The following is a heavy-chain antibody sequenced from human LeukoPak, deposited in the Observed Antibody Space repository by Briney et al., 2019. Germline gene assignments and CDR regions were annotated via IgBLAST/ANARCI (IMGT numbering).Heavy chain of an antibody. V-gene: IGHV3-30-3*01. J-gene: IGHJ4*02. CDR2: ISYDGSNK. CDR1: GFTFSSYT. CDR3: ARDRGYYFDY. Sequence: GRSLRLSCAASGFTFSSYTMHWVRQAPGKGLEWVAVISYDGSNKYYADSVKGRFTISRDNSKNTLYLQMNSLRAEDTAVYYCARDRGYYFDYWGQGTLVTVSS.